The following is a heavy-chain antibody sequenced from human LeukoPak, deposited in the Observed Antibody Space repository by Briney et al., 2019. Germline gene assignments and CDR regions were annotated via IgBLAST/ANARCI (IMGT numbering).Heavy chain of an antibody. CDR2: IKQDGSQS. D-gene: IGHD6-6*01. CDR1: GFTFSDYW. J-gene: IGHJ4*02. V-gene: IGHV3-7*01. CDR3: ARRGGSASRRSPIDY. Sequence: GGSLRLSCTASGFTFSDYWMTWVRQAPGKGPEWVANIKQDGSQSYYFDSVRSRFIIYRDNAKNSLFLQMNGLRAEDTAVYYCARRGGSASRRSPIDYWGQGTLVTVSS.